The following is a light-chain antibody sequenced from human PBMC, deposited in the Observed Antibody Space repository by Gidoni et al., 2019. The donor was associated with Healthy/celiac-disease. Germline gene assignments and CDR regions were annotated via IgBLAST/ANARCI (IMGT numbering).Light chain of an antibody. CDR3: QQSYSTPYT. CDR2: AAS. Sequence: DIQMNQSPSSLSASVGDRVTITCRASKSISSYLNWYQQKPGKDPKLLIYAASSLQRGVPSRFSGSGSGTDFTLTISSLQPEDFATYYCQQSYSTPYTFGQGTKLKIK. V-gene: IGKV1-39*01. CDR1: KSISSY. J-gene: IGKJ2*01.